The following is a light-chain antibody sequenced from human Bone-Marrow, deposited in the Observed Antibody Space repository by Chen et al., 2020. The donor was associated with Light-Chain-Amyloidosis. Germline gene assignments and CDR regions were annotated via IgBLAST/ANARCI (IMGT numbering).Light chain of an antibody. CDR1: NIGSTS. Sequence: SYVLTQPSSVSVAPGQTATIARGGNNIGSTSVHGYQQTPGQAPLRVVYDDSDRPSGIPERLSGSNSGNTATLTISRVEAGDEADYYCQVWDRSSDRPVFGGGTKLTVL. V-gene: IGLV3-21*02. CDR3: QVWDRSSDRPV. CDR2: DDS. J-gene: IGLJ3*02.